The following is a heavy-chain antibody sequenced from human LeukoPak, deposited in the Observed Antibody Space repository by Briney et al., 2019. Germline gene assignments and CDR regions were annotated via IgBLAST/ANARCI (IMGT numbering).Heavy chain of an antibody. D-gene: IGHD3-22*01. CDR3: AKVVDSSGYYYDY. CDR2: IWYDGSNK. Sequence: GGSLRLPCAASGFTFSSYGMHRVRQAPGKGLEWVAVIWYDGSNKYYADSVKGRFTISRDNSKNTLYLQMNSLRAEDTAVYYCAKVVDSSGYYYDYWGQGTLVTVSS. CDR1: GFTFSSYG. J-gene: IGHJ4*02. V-gene: IGHV3-33*06.